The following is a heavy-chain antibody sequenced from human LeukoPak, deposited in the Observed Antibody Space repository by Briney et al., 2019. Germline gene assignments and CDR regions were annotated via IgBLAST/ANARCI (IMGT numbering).Heavy chain of an antibody. Sequence: SVNVSCTASGGTFRNFAISWVRQAPGEGLEWMGGISPIFNRPHYAPKFQGRVTITADESTSTAYMELSGVRSDDTAVYFCARQGNQLLYYFYYLDVWGNGTTVTVSS. D-gene: IGHD1-14*01. CDR1: GGTFRNFA. J-gene: IGHJ6*03. CDR3: ARQGNQLLYYFYYLDV. CDR2: ISPIFNRP. V-gene: IGHV1-69*13.